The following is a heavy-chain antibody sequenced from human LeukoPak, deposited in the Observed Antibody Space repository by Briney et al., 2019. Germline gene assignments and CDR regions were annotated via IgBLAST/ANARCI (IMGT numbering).Heavy chain of an antibody. CDR3: AKRYGGWSIVVVPAAYYMDV. V-gene: IGHV3-23*01. D-gene: IGHD2-2*01. Sequence: GGSLRLSCAASGFTFSSYAMSWVRQAPGKGLEWVSAISGSGGSTYYAGSVKGRFTISRDNSKNTLYLQMNSLRAEDTAVYYCAKRYGGWSIVVVPAAYYMDVWGKGTTVTVSS. J-gene: IGHJ6*03. CDR1: GFTFSSYA. CDR2: ISGSGGST.